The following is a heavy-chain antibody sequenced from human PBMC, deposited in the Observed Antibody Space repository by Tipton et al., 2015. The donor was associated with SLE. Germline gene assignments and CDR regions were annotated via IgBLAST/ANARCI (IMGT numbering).Heavy chain of an antibody. D-gene: IGHD3-10*01. CDR2: TYYSGST. CDR3: ARGEKEFGEYYFDY. CDR1: GGSISSSSYY. Sequence: GLVKPSETLSLTCTVSGGSISSSSYYWGWIRQPPGKGLEWIGSTYYSGSTYYNPSLKSRVTISVDTSKNQFSLKLSSVTAADTAVYYCARGEKEFGEYYFDYWGQGTLVTVSS. V-gene: IGHV4-39*07. J-gene: IGHJ4*02.